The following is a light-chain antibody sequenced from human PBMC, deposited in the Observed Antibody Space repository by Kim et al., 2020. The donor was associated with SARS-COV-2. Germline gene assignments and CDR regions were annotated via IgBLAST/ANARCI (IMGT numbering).Light chain of an antibody. Sequence: SYELTQPPSVSVSPGQTARITCSGDALPKQYAYWFQQKPGQVPVVVIYEDTERPSGIPERFSGSTSGTTVTLTISGVQAEDEADYYCQSADSSDTFWVFGGGTQLTVL. CDR3: QSADSSDTFWV. V-gene: IGLV3-25*03. CDR2: EDT. CDR1: ALPKQY. J-gene: IGLJ3*02.